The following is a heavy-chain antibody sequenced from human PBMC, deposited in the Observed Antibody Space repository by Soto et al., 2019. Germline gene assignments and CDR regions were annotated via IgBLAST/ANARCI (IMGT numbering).Heavy chain of an antibody. J-gene: IGHJ6*02. CDR3: ARVPVRKYYGAGSYNNYYFGMDV. Sequence: SETLSLTCAVSGGSISSSYWWSWVRQPPGKGLEWIGEIYHSGYTKYNPSLKSRVTISVDTSKNQFSLNLSSVTAADTAVYYCARVPVRKYYGAGSYNNYYFGMDVWGQGTTVTVSS. CDR1: GGSISSSYW. V-gene: IGHV4-4*02. D-gene: IGHD3-10*01. CDR2: IYHSGYT.